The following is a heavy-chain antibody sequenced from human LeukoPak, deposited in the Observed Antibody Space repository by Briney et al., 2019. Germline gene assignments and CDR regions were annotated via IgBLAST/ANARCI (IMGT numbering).Heavy chain of an antibody. V-gene: IGHV3-30*18. J-gene: IGHJ1*01. CDR3: AKSHPPTVTTEEGEYLQH. CDR2: ISFYGSNQ. Sequence: GGSLRLSCAASGFTFSSFGMHWVRQAPGQGLEWVAVISFYGSNQYYADSVKGRFTIYRDNFKTTVYLQMNSLRAEETAVYYCAKSHPPTVTTEEGEYLQHWGQGTLVTVSS. CDR1: GFTFSSFG. D-gene: IGHD4-17*01.